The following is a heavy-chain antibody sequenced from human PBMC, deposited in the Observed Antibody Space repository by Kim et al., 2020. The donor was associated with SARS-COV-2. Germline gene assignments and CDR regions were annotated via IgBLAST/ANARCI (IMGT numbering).Heavy chain of an antibody. D-gene: IGHD3-10*01. Sequence: GGSLRLSCAASGFTFSSYWMHWVRQAPGKGLVWVSRINSDGSSTSYADSVKGRFTISRDNAKNTLYLQMNSLRAEDTAVYYCARGTVVRGVIIDYSYYGMDVWGQGTTVTVSS. J-gene: IGHJ6*02. CDR1: GFTFSSYW. V-gene: IGHV3-74*01. CDR2: INSDGSST. CDR3: ARGTVVRGVIIDYSYYGMDV.